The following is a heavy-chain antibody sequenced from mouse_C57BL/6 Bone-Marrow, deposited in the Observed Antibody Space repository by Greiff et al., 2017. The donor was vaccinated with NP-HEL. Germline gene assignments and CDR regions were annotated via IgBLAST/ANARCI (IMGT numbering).Heavy chain of an antibody. CDR2: ISDGGSYI. CDR3: ARVGGPYYAMDY. Sequence: EVQLVESGGGLVKPGGSLKLSCAASGFTFSSYAMSWVRQTPEKGLEWVATISDGGSYIYYPDNVKGRFTISRDNAKNTLYLQMSHLKSEDTAMYYCARVGGPYYAMDYWGQGTSVTGSS. J-gene: IGHJ4*01. D-gene: IGHD3-1*01. CDR1: GFTFSSYA. V-gene: IGHV5-4*01.